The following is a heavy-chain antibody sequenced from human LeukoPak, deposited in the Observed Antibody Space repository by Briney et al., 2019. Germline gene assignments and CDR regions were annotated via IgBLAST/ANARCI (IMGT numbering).Heavy chain of an antibody. D-gene: IGHD3-10*01. Sequence: SETLSLTCAVSRYSISSGYYWGWIRQPPGDGLEWIGSIHHSGRTYYNPSLKSRVAISVDTSKNQISLKLSSVTAAYTAVYYCAIDPADRGVYYFDFWGQETLVSVSS. CDR2: IHHSGRT. CDR1: RYSISSGYY. V-gene: IGHV4-38-2*02. J-gene: IGHJ4*02. CDR3: AIDPADRGVYYFDF.